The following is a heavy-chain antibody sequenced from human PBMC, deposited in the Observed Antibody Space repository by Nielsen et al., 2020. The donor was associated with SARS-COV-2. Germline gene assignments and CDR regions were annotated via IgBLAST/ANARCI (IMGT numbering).Heavy chain of an antibody. CDR1: GFTFSSYW. Sequence: GGSLRLSCAASGFTFSSYWMSWVRQAPGKGLEWVANIKQDGSEKYYVDSVKGRFTISRDNAKNSLYLQMNSLSAEDTAVYYCARVDDSSSTYFDYWGQGTLVTVSS. CDR3: ARVDDSSSTYFDY. D-gene: IGHD3-22*01. J-gene: IGHJ4*02. CDR2: IKQDGSEK. V-gene: IGHV3-7*01.